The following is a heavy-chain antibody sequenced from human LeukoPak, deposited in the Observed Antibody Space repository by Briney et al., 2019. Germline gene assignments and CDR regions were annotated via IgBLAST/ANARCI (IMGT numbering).Heavy chain of an antibody. V-gene: IGHV1-69*05. CDR2: IIPIFGTA. Sequence: ASVKVSCKASGNTFTSYYMHWVRQAPGQGLEWMGRIIPIFGTANYAQKFQGRVTITTDESTSTAYMELSSLRSEDTAVYYCARDLKGSGWEGAFDPWGQGTLVTVSS. D-gene: IGHD6-19*01. J-gene: IGHJ5*02. CDR1: GNTFTSYY. CDR3: ARDLKGSGWEGAFDP.